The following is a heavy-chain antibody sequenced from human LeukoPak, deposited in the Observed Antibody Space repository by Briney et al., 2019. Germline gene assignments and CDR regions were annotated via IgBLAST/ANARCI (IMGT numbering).Heavy chain of an antibody. CDR3: ATEGYSGSPYDS. D-gene: IGHD3-10*01. V-gene: IGHV1-69*01. CDR1: GGTFSTSV. J-gene: IGHJ4*02. CDR2: IIPSFGTP. Sequence: SVKVSCKASGGTFSTSVITWVRQAPGHGLKWMGGIIPSFGTPSYAQDFEGRVTITADESASTAYIELSSLTSDDTAVYYCATEGYSGSPYDSWGQGTLVTVSS.